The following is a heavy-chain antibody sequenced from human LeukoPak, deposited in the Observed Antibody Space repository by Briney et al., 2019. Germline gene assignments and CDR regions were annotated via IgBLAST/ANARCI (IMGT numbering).Heavy chain of an antibody. D-gene: IGHD3-10*01. CDR2: ISGSGGST. CDR1: GFTFSSYA. J-gene: IGHJ5*02. Sequence: PGGSLRLSCAASGFTFSSYAMSWVRQAPGKGLEWVSAISGSGGSTYYADSVKGRFTISRDNSKNTLYLQMNGLRAEDTAVYYCARFPYPAGYNWFDPWGQGTLVTVSS. CDR3: ARFPYPAGYNWFDP. V-gene: IGHV3-23*01.